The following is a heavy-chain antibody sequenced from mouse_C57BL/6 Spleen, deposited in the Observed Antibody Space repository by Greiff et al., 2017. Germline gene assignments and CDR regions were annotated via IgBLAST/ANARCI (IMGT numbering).Heavy chain of an antibody. V-gene: IGHV1-75*01. Sequence: VQRVESGPELVKPGASVKISCKASGYTFTDYYINWVEQRPGQGLEWIGWIFPGSGSTYYNEKFKGKATLTVDKSSSTAYMLLSSLTSEDSAVYFCARTYGSSFYAMDYWGQGTSVTVSS. D-gene: IGHD1-1*01. CDR3: ARTYGSSFYAMDY. J-gene: IGHJ4*01. CDR1: GYTFTDYY. CDR2: IFPGSGST.